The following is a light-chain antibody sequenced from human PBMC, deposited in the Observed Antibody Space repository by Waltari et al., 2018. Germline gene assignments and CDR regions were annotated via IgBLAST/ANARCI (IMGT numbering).Light chain of an antibody. V-gene: IGLV8-61*01. CDR3: ALYVGSAMWV. J-gene: IGLJ3*02. CDR2: STN. Sequence: QTVVTQAPSFSVSPGGTVPLPCCLRPGSFPTNNHPSGYQHTPGQPPRTLIYSTNTRSSGVPDRFSGSILGSKAALTITGAQADDESDYYCALYVGSAMWVFGGGTKLTVL. CDR1: PGSFPTNNH.